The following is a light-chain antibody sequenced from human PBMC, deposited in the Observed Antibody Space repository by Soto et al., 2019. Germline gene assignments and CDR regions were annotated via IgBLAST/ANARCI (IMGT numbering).Light chain of an antibody. CDR3: QQRSNWPPLT. CDR1: QSVSSY. J-gene: IGKJ4*01. Sequence: EIVLTQSPATLSWSPGERATLSCRASQSVSSYLAWYQQKPGQAPRLLIYDASNRATGIPARFSGSGSGTDFTLTISSLEPEDFAVHYCQQRSNWPPLTFGGGTKVDIK. CDR2: DAS. V-gene: IGKV3-11*01.